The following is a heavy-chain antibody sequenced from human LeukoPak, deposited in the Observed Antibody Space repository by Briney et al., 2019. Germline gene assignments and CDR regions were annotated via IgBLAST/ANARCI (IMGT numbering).Heavy chain of an antibody. J-gene: IGHJ4*02. V-gene: IGHV3-23*01. CDR3: AKAPVTTCSGAYCYPFDY. CDR1: GLTFRSYA. CDR2: ISVSGNT. Sequence: GGSLRLSCAASGLTFRSYAMSWVRQGPGKGLEWVSAISVSGNTYHADSVKGRFTISRDSSKNTLYLQMNSLRAEDAAVYYCAKAPVTTCSGAYCYPFDYWGQGTLVTVSS. D-gene: IGHD2-15*01.